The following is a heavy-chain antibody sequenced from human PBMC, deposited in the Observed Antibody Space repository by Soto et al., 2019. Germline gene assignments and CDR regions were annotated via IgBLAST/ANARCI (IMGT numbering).Heavy chain of an antibody. J-gene: IGHJ4*02. CDR3: ARDRYYYDSSGSTSRGVFDY. Sequence: FQGRVTITRDTSASTAYMELSSLRSEDTAVYYCARDRYYYDSSGSTSRGVFDYWGQGTLVTVSS. D-gene: IGHD3-22*01. V-gene: IGHV1-3*01.